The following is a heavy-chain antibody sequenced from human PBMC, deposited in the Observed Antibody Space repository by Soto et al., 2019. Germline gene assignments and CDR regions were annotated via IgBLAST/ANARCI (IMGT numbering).Heavy chain of an antibody. CDR1: GITFSSYA. V-gene: IGHV3-23*01. D-gene: IGHD1-26*01. Sequence: GGSLRLSCAASGITFSSYAMNWVRQAPGKGLEWVSVISGSGDSTYYADSVKGRFTISRDNSKNTLYLQMNSLRAEDTAVYYWGLRGSGGYLGYWGQGTLVTVSS. CDR2: ISGSGDST. CDR3: GLRGSGGYLGY. J-gene: IGHJ4*02.